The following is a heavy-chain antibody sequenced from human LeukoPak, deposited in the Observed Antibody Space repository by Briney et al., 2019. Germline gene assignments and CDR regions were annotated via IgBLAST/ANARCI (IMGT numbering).Heavy chain of an antibody. CDR1: GFTFNNFW. CDR2: KNMDESIS. J-gene: IGHJ4*02. Sequence: GGSPRLSCALSGFTFNNFWMHWVRNSPGKGLVWVSRKNMDESISTYAVSVRGRFTLSREHHKNTLYLKKHSLRAEDTGIYYCSRTRGDYRYFDYGGQGTLVSVSS. V-gene: IGHV3-74*01. CDR3: SRTRGDYRYFDY. D-gene: IGHD4-17*01.